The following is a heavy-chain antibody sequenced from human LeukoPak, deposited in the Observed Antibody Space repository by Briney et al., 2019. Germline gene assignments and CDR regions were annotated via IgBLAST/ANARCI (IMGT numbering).Heavy chain of an antibody. CDR2: LSGSGGST. Sequence: GGSLRLSCAASGFTFSSYAMSWVRQAPGKGLEWVSTLSGSGGSTNYADSVKGRFTISRDNSKNSLYLQMNSLRAEDTASYYCAKSYQFDFWGQGTLVTVSS. J-gene: IGHJ4*02. V-gene: IGHV3-23*01. CDR1: GFTFSSYA. CDR3: AKSYQFDF. D-gene: IGHD2-2*01.